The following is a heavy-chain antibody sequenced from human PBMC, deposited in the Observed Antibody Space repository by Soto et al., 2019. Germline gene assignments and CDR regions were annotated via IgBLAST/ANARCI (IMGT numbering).Heavy chain of an antibody. CDR1: GYTFTSYY. CDR2: INPSGGST. D-gene: IGHD3-10*01. CDR3: ARGGPITMVRGVPGWDYYYGMDV. V-gene: IGHV1-46*01. Sequence: ASVKVSCKASGYTFTSYYMHWVRQAPGQGLEWMGIINPSGGSTSYAQKFQGRVTMTRDTSTSTVYMELSSLRSEDTAVYYCARGGPITMVRGVPGWDYYYGMDVWGQGTTVTVSS. J-gene: IGHJ6*02.